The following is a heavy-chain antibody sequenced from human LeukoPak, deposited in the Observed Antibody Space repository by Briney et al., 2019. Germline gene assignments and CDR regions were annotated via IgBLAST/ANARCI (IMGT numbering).Heavy chain of an antibody. CDR3: ARARHYDSSGYYVDNWFDP. CDR1: GGSFSAYY. Sequence: PSETLSLTCAVYGGSFSAYYWGWIRQPPGKGLEWIGSIYHSGSTYYNPSLKSRVTISVDTSKNQFSLKLSSVTAADTAVYYCARARHYDSSGYYVDNWFDPWGQGTLVTVSS. D-gene: IGHD3-22*01. V-gene: IGHV4-38-2*01. CDR2: IYHSGST. J-gene: IGHJ5*02.